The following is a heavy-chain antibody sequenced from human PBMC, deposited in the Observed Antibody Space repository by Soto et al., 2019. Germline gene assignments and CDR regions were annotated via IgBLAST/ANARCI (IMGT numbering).Heavy chain of an antibody. CDR2: VHPYEGTT. J-gene: IGHJ4*02. D-gene: IGHD1-26*01. V-gene: IGHV1-18*04. Sequence: ASVKVSCKTSGFTFTSYPFSWVRQAPGQGLEWLAWVHPYEGTTKVAHQFRDRRTLTTDTSAATVFMVLTRLTSDDTAVYFCAREYYSDTTWIDYWGQGTLVTVSS. CDR3: AREYYSDTTWIDY. CDR1: GFTFTSYP.